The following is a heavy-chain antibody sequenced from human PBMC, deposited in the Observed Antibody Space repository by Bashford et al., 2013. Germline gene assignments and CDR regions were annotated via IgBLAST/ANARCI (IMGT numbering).Heavy chain of an antibody. V-gene: IGHV3-64D*06. CDR2: ITGNGDRT. CDR3: AVLGYKNRWDPSY. Sequence: VRQAPGKGLEYVSAITGNGDRTYYADSVKGRFSISRDNSKNTLFLQMSSLRTDDTAVYYCAVLGYKNRWDPSYWGQGTLVTVSS. D-gene: IGHD1-26*01. J-gene: IGHJ4*02.